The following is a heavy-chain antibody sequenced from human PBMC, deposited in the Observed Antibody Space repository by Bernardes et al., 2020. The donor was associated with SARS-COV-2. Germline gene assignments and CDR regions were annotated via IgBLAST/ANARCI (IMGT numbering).Heavy chain of an antibody. D-gene: IGHD3-3*01. Sequence: SETLSVTCTVSGGSISRYYWSWSRQPPGKGLEWIWYGDYGGTTNYKPSPKSRVTITVDTSKNQFSLKLTSVTAADTAVYYCARDAYSDFWSNYYPYWYFDLWGRGTLVTVSS. CDR3: ARDAYSDFWSNYYPYWYFDL. V-gene: IGHV4-59*01. J-gene: IGHJ2*01. CDR2: GDYGGTT. CDR1: GGSISRYY.